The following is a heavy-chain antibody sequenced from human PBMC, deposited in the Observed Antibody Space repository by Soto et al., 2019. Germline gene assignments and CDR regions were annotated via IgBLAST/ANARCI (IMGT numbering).Heavy chain of an antibody. CDR2: IYPGDSDT. J-gene: IGHJ6*02. CDR1: GYSFTSYW. D-gene: IGHD2-15*01. CDR3: ARNGYCSGGSCRLSYYYYGMDV. V-gene: IGHV5-51*01. Sequence: GESLKISCKGSGYSFTSYWIGWVRQMPGKGLEWMGIIYPGDSDTRYSPSFQGQVTISADKSISTAYLQWSSLKASDTAMYYCARNGYCSGGSCRLSYYYYGMDVWGQGTTVTVSS.